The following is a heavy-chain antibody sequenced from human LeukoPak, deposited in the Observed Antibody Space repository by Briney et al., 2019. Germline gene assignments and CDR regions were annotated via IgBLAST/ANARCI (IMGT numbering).Heavy chain of an antibody. Sequence: GASVKVSCKASGGTFSSYAISWVRQAPGQGLEWMGGIIPIFGTANYAQKFQGRVTITADKSTSTAYMELSSLRSEDTAVYYCARASRRDGYKQFDYWGQGTLVTVSS. CDR1: GGTFSSYA. D-gene: IGHD5-24*01. CDR2: IIPIFGTA. CDR3: ARASRRDGYKQFDY. V-gene: IGHV1-69*06. J-gene: IGHJ4*02.